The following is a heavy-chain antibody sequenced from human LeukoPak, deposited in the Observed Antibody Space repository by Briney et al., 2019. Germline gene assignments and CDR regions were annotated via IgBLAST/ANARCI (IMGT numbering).Heavy chain of an antibody. CDR3: AKTTTGNSSGRNPGWPVDY. CDR2: ISGSGGST. J-gene: IGHJ4*02. D-gene: IGHD6-19*01. V-gene: IGHV3-23*01. Sequence: GGSLRLFCAASGFTFSSYAMSWVRQAPGKGLGWVSAISGSGGSTYYADSVKGRFTIFGDNSKNTLYLQMNSLRAEDTAVYYCAKTTTGNSSGRNPGWPVDYWGQGTLVTVSS. CDR1: GFTFSSYA.